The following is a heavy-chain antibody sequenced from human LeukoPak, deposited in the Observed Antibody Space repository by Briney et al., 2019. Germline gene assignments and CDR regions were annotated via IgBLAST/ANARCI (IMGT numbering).Heavy chain of an antibody. CDR3: ARGGIAVAGSDWNYFDY. D-gene: IGHD6-19*01. V-gene: IGHV4-34*01. J-gene: IGHJ4*02. Sequence: KTSETLSLTCAVYGGSFSGYYWSWIRQPPGKGLEWIGEINHSGSTNYNPSLKSRVTISVDTSKNQFSLKLSSVTAADTAVYYCARGGIAVAGSDWNYFDYWGQGTLVTVSS. CDR2: INHSGST. CDR1: GGSFSGYY.